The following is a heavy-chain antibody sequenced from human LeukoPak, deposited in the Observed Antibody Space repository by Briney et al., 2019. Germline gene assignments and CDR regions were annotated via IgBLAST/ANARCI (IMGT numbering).Heavy chain of an antibody. J-gene: IGHJ4*02. CDR2: IKEDGSEK. V-gene: IGHV3-7*01. CDR1: GFTVSSHY. CDR3: VRDYVWGTYEPDY. D-gene: IGHD3-16*01. Sequence: GGSLRLSCVVSGFTVSSHYMTWVRQAPGKGLEWVGNIKEDGSEKYYVDSVKGRFTISRDNAKNSLYLQMNSLRAEDTAVYYCVRDYVWGTYEPDYWGQGILVTVSS.